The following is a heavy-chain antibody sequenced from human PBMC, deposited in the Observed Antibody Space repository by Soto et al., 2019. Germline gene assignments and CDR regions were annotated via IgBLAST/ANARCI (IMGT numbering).Heavy chain of an antibody. J-gene: IGHJ6*03. V-gene: IGHV1-18*01. Sequence: GASVKVSCKASGYTFTSYGISWARQAPGQGLEWMGWISAYNGNTNYAQKLQGRVTMTTDTSTSTAYMELRSLRSDDTAVYYCARGTGYCSSTSCYLPGYYYYYMDVWGKGTTVTVSS. CDR3: ARGTGYCSSTSCYLPGYYYYYMDV. CDR1: GYTFTSYG. CDR2: ISAYNGNT. D-gene: IGHD2-2*01.